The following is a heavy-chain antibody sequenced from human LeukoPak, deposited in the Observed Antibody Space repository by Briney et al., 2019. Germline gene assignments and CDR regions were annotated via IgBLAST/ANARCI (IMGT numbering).Heavy chain of an antibody. CDR1: GGTFSSYA. CDR3: ARDDRRSSIAAAAPYYFDY. D-gene: IGHD6-13*01. Sequence: ASVKVSCKASGGTFSSYAISWVRQAPGQGLEWMGGIIPIFGTANYAQKFRGRVTITADESTSTAYMELSSLRSEDTAVYYCARDDRRSSIAAAAPYYFDYWGQGTLVTVSS. V-gene: IGHV1-69*13. CDR2: IIPIFGTA. J-gene: IGHJ4*02.